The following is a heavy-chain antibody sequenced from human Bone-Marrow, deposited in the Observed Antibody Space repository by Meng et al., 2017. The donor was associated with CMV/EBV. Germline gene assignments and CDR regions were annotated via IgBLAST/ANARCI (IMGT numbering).Heavy chain of an antibody. D-gene: IGHD3-3*01. CDR2: ISAYNGNT. CDR1: GYTFTSYG. J-gene: IGHJ6*02. Sequence: ASVKVSCKASGYTFTSYGISWVRQAPGQGLEWMGWISAYNGNTNYAQKLQGRVTMTTDTSTSTAYTELRSLRSDDTAVYYCARDDSDDFWSGYYWYYGMDVWGQGTTVTVSS. CDR3: ARDDSDDFWSGYYWYYGMDV. V-gene: IGHV1-18*01.